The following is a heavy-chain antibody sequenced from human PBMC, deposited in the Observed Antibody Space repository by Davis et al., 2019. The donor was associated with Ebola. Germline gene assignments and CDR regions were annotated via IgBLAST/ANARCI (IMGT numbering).Heavy chain of an antibody. CDR1: GLTFTSSI. V-gene: IGHV3-30*04. J-gene: IGHJ4*02. D-gene: IGHD3-10*01. Sequence: GESLKISCVASGLTFTSSIFHWVRQAPGKGLEWVAVMAIDGSDFKQYTDSVKGRFTISRDNSKNTLYLQMNSLRADDTALYYCARTFYSGTGTYYNPDYWGQGALVTVSS. CDR2: MAIDGSDFK. CDR3: ARTFYSGTGTYYNPDY.